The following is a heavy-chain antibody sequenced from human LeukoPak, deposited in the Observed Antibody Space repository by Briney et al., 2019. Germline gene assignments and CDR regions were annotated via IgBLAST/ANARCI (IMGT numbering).Heavy chain of an antibody. CDR1: GGSISSYY. J-gene: IGHJ3*02. Sequence: SETLSLTCTVSGGSISSYYWSWIRQPPGKGLEWIGYIYYSGSTNYNPSLKSRVTISVDTSKSQFSLKLSSVTAADTAVYYCARADILTLDALDIWGQGTMVTVSS. CDR3: ARADILTLDALDI. CDR2: IYYSGST. V-gene: IGHV4-59*01. D-gene: IGHD3-9*01.